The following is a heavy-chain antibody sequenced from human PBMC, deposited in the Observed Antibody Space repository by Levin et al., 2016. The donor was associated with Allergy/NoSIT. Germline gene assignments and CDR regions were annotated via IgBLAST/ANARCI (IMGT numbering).Heavy chain of an antibody. J-gene: IGHJ6*02. CDR3: AKVLRFLRAPGYYYYYGMDV. D-gene: IGHD2-21*01. V-gene: IGHV3-30*18. Sequence: GESLKISCAASGFTFSSYGMHWVRQAPGKGLEWVAVISYDGSNKYYADSVKGRFTISRDNSKNTLYLQMNSLRAEDTAVYYCAKVLRFLRAPGYYYYYGMDVWGQGTTVTVSS. CDR2: ISYDGSNK. CDR1: GFTFSSYG.